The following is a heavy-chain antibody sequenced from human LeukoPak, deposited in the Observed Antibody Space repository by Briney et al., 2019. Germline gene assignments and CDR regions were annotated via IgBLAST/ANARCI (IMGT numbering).Heavy chain of an antibody. V-gene: IGHV4-59*01. CDR3: ARGVYIAAAQYGY. J-gene: IGHJ4*02. D-gene: IGHD6-13*01. Sequence: PAETLSLTCTVSGGSISSYYWSWIRQPPGKGLEWIGYIYYSGTTNYNPSLKSRVTISVDTSKNQFSLKLSSVTAADTAVYYCARGVYIAAAQYGYWGQGTLVTVSS. CDR2: IYYSGTT. CDR1: GGSISSYY.